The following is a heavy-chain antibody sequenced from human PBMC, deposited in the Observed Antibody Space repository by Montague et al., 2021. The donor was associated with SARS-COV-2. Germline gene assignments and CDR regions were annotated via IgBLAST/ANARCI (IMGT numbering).Heavy chain of an antibody. J-gene: IGHJ4*02. Sequence: SRSLSFSASGFTFNTYSMHWVRRAPGKGLEWVSSISSSGTYIYYADSVRGRFTISRDNAHNSLSLQLNSLRPEDTALYYCARDGVQFGDWPYYFAFWGQGTLVSVSS. CDR3: ARDGVQFGDWPYYFAF. D-gene: IGHD2-21*02. V-gene: IGHV3-21*01. CDR1: GFTFNTYS. CDR2: ISSSGTYI.